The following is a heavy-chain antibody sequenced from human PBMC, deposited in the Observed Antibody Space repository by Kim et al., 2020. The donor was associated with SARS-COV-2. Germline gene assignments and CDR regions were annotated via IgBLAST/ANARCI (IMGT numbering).Heavy chain of an antibody. J-gene: IGHJ4*02. D-gene: IGHD3-10*01. Sequence: GTNYAQKFQGRVTMTRDTSISTAYMELSRLRSDDTAVYYCARDQRITLGNWGQGTLVTVSS. CDR2: GT. CDR3: ARDQRITLGN. V-gene: IGHV1-2*02.